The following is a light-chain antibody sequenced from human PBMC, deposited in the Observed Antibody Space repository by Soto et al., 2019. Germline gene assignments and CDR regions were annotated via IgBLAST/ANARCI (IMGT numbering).Light chain of an antibody. V-gene: IGKV2-28*01. CDR2: LGS. CDR3: MQALQTLLT. J-gene: IGKJ4*01. Sequence: EIVMTQSPLSLPVTPGEPASISCRSSQSLLHSNGYNYLDWYLQKPGQSPQLLIYLGSNRASGVPDRFSGSGSGTDFTLKISRVEAEDVGVYYCMQALQTLLTFGGGTMVAI. CDR1: QSLLHSNGYNY.